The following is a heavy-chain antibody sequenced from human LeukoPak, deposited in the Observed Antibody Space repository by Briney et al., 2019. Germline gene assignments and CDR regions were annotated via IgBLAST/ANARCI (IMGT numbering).Heavy chain of an antibody. CDR1: GFTFNNFW. Sequence: GGSLRLSCTASGFTFNNFWMHWVRQAPRKGLVWVSRINIDGTSTTYADSVKGRFTISRDNAKNTLYLQMNSLRAEDTAVYYCARSLRVRGVPDYMDVWGKGTTVIISS. D-gene: IGHD3-10*02. V-gene: IGHV3-74*01. CDR2: INIDGTST. J-gene: IGHJ6*03. CDR3: ARSLRVRGVPDYMDV.